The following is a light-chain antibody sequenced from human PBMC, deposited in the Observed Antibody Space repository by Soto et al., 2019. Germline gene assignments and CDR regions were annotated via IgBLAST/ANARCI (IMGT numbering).Light chain of an antibody. Sequence: EIVMTQAPATLSVSPGVRATLSCRASQSVSSNLAWYQQKPGQAPRLLIYGASTRATGIPARFSGSASGTEFSLTISSLQSVDFADYYCYHYNNRPSGITFGQGTRLEIK. J-gene: IGKJ5*01. V-gene: IGKV3-15*01. CDR1: QSVSSN. CDR3: YHYNNRPSGIT. CDR2: GAS.